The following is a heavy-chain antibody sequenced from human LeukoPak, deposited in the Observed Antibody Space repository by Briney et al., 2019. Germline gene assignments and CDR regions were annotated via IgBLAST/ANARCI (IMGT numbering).Heavy chain of an antibody. V-gene: IGHV4-34*01. CDR2: INHSGST. Sequence: GSLRLSCAASGFTFSSYGMHWVRQPPGKGLEWIGEINHSGSTNYNPSLKSRVTISVDTSKNQFSLKLSSVTAADTAVYYCARDDSSGPVRYWGQGTLVTVSS. J-gene: IGHJ4*02. CDR1: GFTFSSYG. D-gene: IGHD3-22*01. CDR3: ARDDSSGPVRY.